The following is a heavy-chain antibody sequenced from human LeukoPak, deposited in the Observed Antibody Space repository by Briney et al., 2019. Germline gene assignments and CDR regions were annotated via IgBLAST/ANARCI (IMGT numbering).Heavy chain of an antibody. CDR2: ISSNGGST. J-gene: IGHJ5*02. V-gene: IGHV3-64*01. CDR1: GFTFSSYA. Sequence: GGSLRLSCAASGFTFSSYAMHWVRQAPGKGLEYVSAISSNGGSTYYANSVKGRFTISRDNSKNTLYLQMGSLRAEDTAVYYCAKGESTSGTSSWFDPWGQGTLVTVSS. CDR3: AKGESTSGTSSWFDP. D-gene: IGHD6-13*01.